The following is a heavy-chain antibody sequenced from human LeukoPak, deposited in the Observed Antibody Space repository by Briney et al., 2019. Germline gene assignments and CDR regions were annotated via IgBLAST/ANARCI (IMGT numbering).Heavy chain of an antibody. CDR2: FDPEDGET. CDR3: ATVPRLPVIVVVPAGAFDI. Sequence: ASVKVSCKVSGYTLTELSMHWVRQAPGKGLERMGGFDPEDGETIYAQKFQGRVTMTEDTSTDTAYMELSSLRSEDTAVYYCATVPRLPVIVVVPAGAFDIWGQGTMVTVSS. J-gene: IGHJ3*02. D-gene: IGHD2-2*01. V-gene: IGHV1-24*01. CDR1: GYTLTELS.